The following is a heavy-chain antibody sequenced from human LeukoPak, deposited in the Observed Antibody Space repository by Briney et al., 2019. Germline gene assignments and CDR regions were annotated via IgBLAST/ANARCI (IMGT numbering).Heavy chain of an antibody. CDR2: INPNSGGT. Sequence: GASVKVSCKASGYTFTGYYMHWVRQAPGQGLEWMGWINPNSGGTNYAQKFQGRVTMTRDTSISTAYMELSRLRSDDTAVYYCARDRAPTLRYFDFPSFDYWGQGTLVTVSS. D-gene: IGHD3-9*01. V-gene: IGHV1-2*02. CDR3: ARDRAPTLRYFDFPSFDY. J-gene: IGHJ4*02. CDR1: GYTFTGYY.